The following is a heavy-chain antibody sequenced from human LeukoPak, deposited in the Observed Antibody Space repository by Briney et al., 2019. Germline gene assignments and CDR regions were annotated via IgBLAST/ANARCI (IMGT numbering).Heavy chain of an antibody. CDR1: GFTVSSNY. J-gene: IGHJ4*02. V-gene: IGHV3-66*01. CDR2: IYSGGST. D-gene: IGHD3-9*01. Sequence: GGSLRLSCAASGFTVSSNYMSRVRQAPGKGLEWVSVIYSGGSTYYADSVKGRFTTSRDNAKNSLSLQLNSLRVEDTAVYYCARGHYDVLAASYKWTPDYWGQGTLVTVSS. CDR3: ARGHYDVLAASYKWTPDY.